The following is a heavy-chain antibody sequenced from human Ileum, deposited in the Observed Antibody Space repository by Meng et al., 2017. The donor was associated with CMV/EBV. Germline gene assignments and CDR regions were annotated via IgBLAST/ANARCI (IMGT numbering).Heavy chain of an antibody. CDR3: AKEYRSPFDD. CDR2: IAKDGSGN. D-gene: IGHD6-13*01. J-gene: IGHJ4*02. V-gene: IGHV3-30*02. Sequence: GGSLRLSCAASGFIFSSYVMHWVRQAPGKGLEWVAYIAKDGSGNSYGASVKGRVTISRDNSKNTLYLQMNSLRPEDTGIYYCAKEYRSPFDDWGQGTLVTVSS. CDR1: GFIFSSYV.